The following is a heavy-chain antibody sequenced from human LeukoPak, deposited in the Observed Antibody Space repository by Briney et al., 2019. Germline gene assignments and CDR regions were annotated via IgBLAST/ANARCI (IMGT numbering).Heavy chain of an antibody. Sequence: SETLSLTCAVYGGSFSGYYWSWIRQPPGKGLEWIGEINHSGSTNYNPSLKSRVTISVDTSKNQFSLKLSSVTAADTAVYYCARGGDYNYCDYWGQGTLVTVSS. J-gene: IGHJ4*02. D-gene: IGHD4-17*01. CDR1: GGSFSGYY. V-gene: IGHV4-34*01. CDR2: INHSGST. CDR3: ARGGDYNYCDY.